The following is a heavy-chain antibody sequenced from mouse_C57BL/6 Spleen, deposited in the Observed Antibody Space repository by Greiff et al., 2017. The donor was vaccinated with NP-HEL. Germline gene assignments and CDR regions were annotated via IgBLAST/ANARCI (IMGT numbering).Heavy chain of an antibody. Sequence: QVQLQQPGAELVKPGASVQMSCKASGYTFTSYWITWVKQRPGQGLEWIGDIYPGSGSTNYNEKFKSKATLTVDTSSSTAYMQLSSLTSEDSAVYYCAREPIYDGYYDYAMDYWGQGTSVTVSS. V-gene: IGHV1-55*01. CDR2: IYPGSGST. CDR1: GYTFTSYW. CDR3: AREPIYDGYYDYAMDY. J-gene: IGHJ4*01. D-gene: IGHD2-3*01.